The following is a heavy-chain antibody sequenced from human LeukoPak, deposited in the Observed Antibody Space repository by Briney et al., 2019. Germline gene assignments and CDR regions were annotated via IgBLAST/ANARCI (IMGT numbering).Heavy chain of an antibody. J-gene: IGHJ4*02. CDR2: IYYSGST. D-gene: IGHD2-15*01. CDR1: GGSISSYY. CDR3: ARHGPDCSGGSCYSLIDY. Sequence: PLETLSLTCTVSGGSISSYYWSWIRQPPGKGLEWIGYIYYSGSTNYNPSLKSRVTISVDTSKNQFSLKLSSVTAADTAVYYCARHGPDCSGGSCYSLIDYWGQGTLVTVSS. V-gene: IGHV4-59*08.